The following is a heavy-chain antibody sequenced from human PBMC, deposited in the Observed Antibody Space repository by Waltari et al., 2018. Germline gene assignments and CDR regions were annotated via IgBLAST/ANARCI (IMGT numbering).Heavy chain of an antibody. CDR3: GRIAFGDEGGYFQH. V-gene: IGHV4-39*01. Sequence: QLQLRESRPGLVKPPETPSLPCSVSGGSVTTNLTWGWIRQPPGKGLEWMGNMQYRGSTFYNPSLESRVTISLDTWKNQFSLRLTSVGAADTAVYFCGRIAFGDEGGYFQHWGQGTLVTVSS. J-gene: IGHJ1*01. D-gene: IGHD4-17*01. CDR2: MQYRGST. CDR1: GGSVTTNLT.